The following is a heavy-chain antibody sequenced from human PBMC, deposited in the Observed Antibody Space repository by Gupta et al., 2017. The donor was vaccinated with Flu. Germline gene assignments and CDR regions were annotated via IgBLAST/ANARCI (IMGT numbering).Heavy chain of an antibody. J-gene: IGHJ5*01. CDR1: GFTFSNYA. CDR2: ISGNSGTT. D-gene: IGHD4-17*01. V-gene: IGHV3-23*01. Sequence: EVQLLESGGDLVQPGGSLRLSCAASGFTFSNYAMTWVRQAPGKGLEWVSCISGNSGTTFYADSVKGRFSVSRDNSKKTLYIHMNSLRPEDTAMYYCAKTLSTVTTLDSWGLGTLVIVSS. CDR3: AKTLSTVTTLDS.